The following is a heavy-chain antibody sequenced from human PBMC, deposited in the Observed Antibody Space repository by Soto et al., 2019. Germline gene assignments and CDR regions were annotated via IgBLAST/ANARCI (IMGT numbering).Heavy chain of an antibody. D-gene: IGHD6-19*01. CDR1: GFTFSNYA. CDR2: ITAYGDST. V-gene: IGHV3-23*01. CDR3: AKDPLWYASDWYPPPGFDP. J-gene: IGHJ5*02. Sequence: EVQLLESGGGFVQPGGSLRLSCAASGFTFSNYAMSWVRQAPGQGLEWVSAITAYGDSTHYADSVKGRFTISRGSPKNTLYLQMDSQRAEDTAVYYCAKDPLWYASDWYPPPGFDPWGQGILVTVSS.